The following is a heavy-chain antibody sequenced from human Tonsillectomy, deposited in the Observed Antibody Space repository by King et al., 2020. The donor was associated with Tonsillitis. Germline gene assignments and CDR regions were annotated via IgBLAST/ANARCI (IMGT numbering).Heavy chain of an antibody. CDR3: ARHGMATNWGHYFDY. V-gene: IGHV4-39*01. CDR1: GGSISSGTYY. Sequence: QLQESGLGLVKASETLSLTCTVSGGSISSGTYYWGWIRQPPGKGLEWIGSLSYSGSTYYNPSLKSRVTISVDTSKNQFSLELTSVTAADTAVYYCARHGMATNWGHYFDYWGQGTLVTVSS. J-gene: IGHJ4*02. D-gene: IGHD5-24*01. CDR2: LSYSGST.